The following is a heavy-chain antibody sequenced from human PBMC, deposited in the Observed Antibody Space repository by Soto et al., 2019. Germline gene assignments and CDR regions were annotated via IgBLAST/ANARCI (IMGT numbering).Heavy chain of an antibody. V-gene: IGHV3-21*01. CDR1: GFTFSSYS. D-gene: IGHD5-12*01. CDR2: ISSSSSYI. CDR3: ARGGYSGYGGQNDY. J-gene: IGHJ4*02. Sequence: EVQLVESGGGLVRPGGSLRLSCAASGFTFSSYSMNWVRQAPGKGLEWVSSISSSSSYIYYADSVKGRFTISRDNAKISLYLQMNSLRAEDTAVYYCARGGYSGYGGQNDYWGQGTLVTVSS.